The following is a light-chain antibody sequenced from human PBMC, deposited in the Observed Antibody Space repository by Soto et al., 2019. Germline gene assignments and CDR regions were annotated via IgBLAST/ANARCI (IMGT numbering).Light chain of an antibody. J-gene: IGLJ7*01. CDR1: SSDVGGYNY. CDR2: DVS. CDR3: SSYTSRSPRV. V-gene: IGLV2-14*01. Sequence: QSALTQPASVSGSPGQSITISCTGTSSDVGGYNYVSWYQQHPGKAPKLMIYDVSNRPSGVSNRFSGSKSGNTASLTISGLQAEDEADYYCSSYTSRSPRVFGGGTQLTVL.